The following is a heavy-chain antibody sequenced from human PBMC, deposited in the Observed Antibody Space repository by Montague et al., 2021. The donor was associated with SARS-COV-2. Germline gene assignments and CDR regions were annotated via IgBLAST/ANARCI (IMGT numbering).Heavy chain of an antibody. J-gene: IGHJ4*02. D-gene: IGHD3-16*01. CDR3: ARDYDDYIWECWVPFDY. V-gene: IGHV3-23*01. Sequence: SLRLSCAASGFTFSSYAMSWVRQAPGKGLEWVSAISGSGGSTYYADSVKGRFTISRDNSKNTLYLQMNSLRAEDTAVYYCARDYDDYIWECWVPFDYWGQGTLVTVSS. CDR2: ISGSGGST. CDR1: GFTFSSYA.